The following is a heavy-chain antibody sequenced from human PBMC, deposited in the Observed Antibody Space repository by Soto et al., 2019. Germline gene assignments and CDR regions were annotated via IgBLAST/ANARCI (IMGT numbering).Heavy chain of an antibody. D-gene: IGHD3-3*01. CDR2: IYYSGSN. CDR1: GYSISSGDYY. J-gene: IGHJ6*02. V-gene: IGHV4-30-4*01. CDR3: ARTTLSTIFGEFYYYYYAMDF. Sequence: SETLSLTCAVSGYSISSGDYYWCWLRQPPEEGLEWIGYIYYSGSNYNNPSHKRRTTISDDTTKHQFLLQMTSVTAAATADYFGARTTLSTIFGEFYYYYYAMDFWGQGTTVTVSS.